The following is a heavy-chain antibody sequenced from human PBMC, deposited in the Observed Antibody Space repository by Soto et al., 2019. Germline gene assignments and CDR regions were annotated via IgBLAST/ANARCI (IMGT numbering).Heavy chain of an antibody. CDR2: ISGSGGST. CDR1: GFTFSSYA. J-gene: IGHJ4*02. V-gene: IGHV3-23*01. Sequence: PGGSLRLSCAASGFTFSSYAMSWVRQAPGKGLEWVSAISGSGGSTYYADSVKGRFTISRDNSKNTLYLQMNSLRAEDMAVYYCAKRRGYSYGYPDYWGQGTLVTVSS. D-gene: IGHD5-18*01. CDR3: AKRRGYSYGYPDY.